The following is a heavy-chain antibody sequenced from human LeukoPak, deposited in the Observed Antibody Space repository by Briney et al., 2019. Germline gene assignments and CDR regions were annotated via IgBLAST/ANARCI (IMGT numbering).Heavy chain of an antibody. Sequence: GGSLRLSCSASGFTFSNYDMHWVRQAPGKGLELVAVIRDDGKKEHYADSVKGRFTISRYNSKNTLDLQMKSLRGEDTAVYYCARAIGSTDDWWGQGTLVTVSS. CDR2: IRDDGKKE. CDR3: ARAIGSTDDW. J-gene: IGHJ4*02. V-gene: IGHV3-33*01. CDR1: GFTFSNYD. D-gene: IGHD2-2*01.